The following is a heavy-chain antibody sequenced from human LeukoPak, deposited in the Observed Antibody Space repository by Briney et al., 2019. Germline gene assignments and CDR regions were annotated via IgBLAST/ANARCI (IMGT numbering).Heavy chain of an antibody. V-gene: IGHV4-38-2*02. D-gene: IGHD1-26*01. CDR1: GYSISSGYY. Sequence: SETLSLTCTVSGYSISSGYYWGWIRQPPGKGLEWIGSIYHSGSTYYNPSLKSRVTISVDTSKNQFSLKLSSVTAADTAVYYCASGGSSFLFDYWGQGTLVTVSS. CDR3: ASGGSSFLFDY. CDR2: IYHSGST. J-gene: IGHJ4*02.